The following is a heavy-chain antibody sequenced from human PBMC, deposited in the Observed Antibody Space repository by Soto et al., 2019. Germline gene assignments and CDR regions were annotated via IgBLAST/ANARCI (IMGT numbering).Heavy chain of an antibody. V-gene: IGHV5-51*01. D-gene: IGHD3-10*01. CDR3: TRIADFGFSGYLDP. CDR1: GYTFTIYW. CDR2: IYPRDSDT. J-gene: IGHJ5*02. Sequence: GESLKISCEASGYTFTIYWIGWVRQMPGKGLEWMGIIYPRDSDTKYNPSFQGQVTISVDKSINTAYLQWSSLKASDTAIYYCTRIADFGFSGYLDPWGQGTPVTVSS.